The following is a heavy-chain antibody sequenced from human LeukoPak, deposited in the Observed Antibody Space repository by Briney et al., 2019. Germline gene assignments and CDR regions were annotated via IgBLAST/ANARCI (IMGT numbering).Heavy chain of an antibody. V-gene: IGHV3-30*02. D-gene: IGHD3-22*01. CDR1: GFTFSSYG. Sequence: GGSLRLSCAASGFTFSSYGMHWVRQAPGKGLEWVTFIRYDGSSKYYADSVKGRFTISRDNSKNTLYLQMNSLRAEDTAVYYCARGVSAYDSSGGDAFDIWGQGTMVTVSS. CDR2: IRYDGSSK. J-gene: IGHJ3*02. CDR3: ARGVSAYDSSGGDAFDI.